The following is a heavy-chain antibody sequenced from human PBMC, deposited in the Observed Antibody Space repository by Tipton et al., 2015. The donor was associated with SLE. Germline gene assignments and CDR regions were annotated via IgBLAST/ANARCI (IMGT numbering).Heavy chain of an antibody. CDR3: ARAIEYSSSPFDY. J-gene: IGHJ4*02. D-gene: IGHD6-6*01. V-gene: IGHV1-8*01. CDR2: MNPNSGNT. Sequence: QVQLVQSGAEVKKPGASVKVSCKASGYTFTGYDVNWVRQATGQGLEWMGWMNPNSGNTGYAQKFRGRVTMTTDTSTSTAYMELRSLRSDDTAVYYCARAIEYSSSPFDYWGQGTLVTVSS. CDR1: GYTFTGYD.